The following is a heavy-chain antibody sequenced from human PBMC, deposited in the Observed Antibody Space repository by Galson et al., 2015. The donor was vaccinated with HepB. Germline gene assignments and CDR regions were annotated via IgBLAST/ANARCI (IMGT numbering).Heavy chain of an antibody. D-gene: IGHD6-13*01. CDR2: ISSSSNSI. V-gene: IGHV3-48*01. J-gene: IGHJ4*02. Sequence: SLRLSCAASGFTFSSFTMSWFRQAPGKGLEWISYISSSSNSIYYADSVKGRFTISRDNAENSLYLQMNSLRAEDTSVYYCARGAAAGTSKFDYWGQGTLVTVSS. CDR1: GFTFSSFT. CDR3: ARGAAAGTSKFDY.